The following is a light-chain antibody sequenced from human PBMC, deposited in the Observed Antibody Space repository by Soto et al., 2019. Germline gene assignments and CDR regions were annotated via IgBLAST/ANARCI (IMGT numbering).Light chain of an antibody. J-gene: IGKJ1*01. V-gene: IGKV1-39*01. CDR2: GAS. CDR1: QSISSH. Sequence: DIQMTQFPSSLSASVGDRVTITCRASQSISSHLNWYQQKPGKAPKLLIYGASSLQSGVPSRFSGSRSGTDFTLIISSLQPEDFATYYCQQSNTTPHTFGQGTKVEIK. CDR3: QQSNTTPHT.